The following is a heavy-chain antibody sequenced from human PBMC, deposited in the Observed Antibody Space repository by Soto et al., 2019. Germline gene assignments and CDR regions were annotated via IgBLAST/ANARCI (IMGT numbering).Heavy chain of an antibody. V-gene: IGHV4-34*01. D-gene: IGHD5-18*01. CDR2: INHSGRT. J-gene: IGHJ4*02. Sequence: SETLSLTCAVYGGSFSGYYWSWIRQPPGKGLEWIGEINHSGRTNYNPSLKSRVTISVDTSKNQFSLKLSSVTAADTAVYYCARSRSGYSYGYYFDYWGQGTLVTVSS. CDR1: GGSFSGYY. CDR3: ARSRSGYSYGYYFDY.